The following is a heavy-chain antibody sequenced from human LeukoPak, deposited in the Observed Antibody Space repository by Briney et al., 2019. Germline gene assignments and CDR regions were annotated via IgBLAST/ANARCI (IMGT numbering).Heavy chain of an antibody. Sequence: GGSLRLSCAASGFAFSSYSMNWVRQAPGKGLEWVSSISSSSSYIYYADSVKGRFTISRDNAMNSLYLQMNSLRAEDTAVYYCAVHGYCSGGSCYPSGWFDPWGQGTLVTVSS. J-gene: IGHJ5*02. CDR2: ISSSSSYI. D-gene: IGHD2-15*01. V-gene: IGHV3-21*01. CDR1: GFAFSSYS. CDR3: AVHGYCSGGSCYPSGWFDP.